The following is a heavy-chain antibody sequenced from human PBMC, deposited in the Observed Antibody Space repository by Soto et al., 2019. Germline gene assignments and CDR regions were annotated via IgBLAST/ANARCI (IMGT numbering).Heavy chain of an antibody. D-gene: IGHD6-13*01. Sequence: SETLSLTCTVSGGSISSSSYYWGWIRQPPGKGLEWIGSIYYSGSTYYNPSLKSRVTISVDTSKNQFSLKLGSVTAADTAVYYCARSEQQLDAFDIWGQGTMVTVSS. CDR3: ARSEQQLDAFDI. J-gene: IGHJ3*02. CDR1: GGSISSSSYY. CDR2: IYYSGST. V-gene: IGHV4-39*01.